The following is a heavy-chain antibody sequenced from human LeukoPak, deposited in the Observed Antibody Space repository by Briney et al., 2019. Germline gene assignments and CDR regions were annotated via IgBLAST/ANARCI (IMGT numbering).Heavy chain of an antibody. V-gene: IGHV1-18*01. J-gene: IGHJ4*02. CDR3: ARAGAILTAHFDT. CDR1: GYSFTTYG. Sequence: ASVKVSCKTSGYSFTTYGVSWVRQAPGQGLQWMGWISGSNGNTNYLQSLQGRLTLTTDTSTRTAYMQLRSLRSADTAIYYCARAGAILTAHFDTWGQGALVIVSS. D-gene: IGHD2-21*02. CDR2: ISGSNGNT.